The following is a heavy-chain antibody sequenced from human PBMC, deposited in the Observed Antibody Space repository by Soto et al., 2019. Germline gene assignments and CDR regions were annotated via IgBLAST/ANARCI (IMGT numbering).Heavy chain of an antibody. Sequence: PVQSRKISCKAAGDSFTSYWMGWVRQMPGKGLECMGIIYPGDSDTRYSPSFQGQVTISADKSISTAYLQWSSLKASDSAMYYCERRDSSRWFTWGQGTLVTVSS. CDR1: GDSFTSYW. J-gene: IGHJ4*02. D-gene: IGHD6-13*01. CDR2: IYPGDSDT. V-gene: IGHV5-51*01. CDR3: ERRDSSRWFT.